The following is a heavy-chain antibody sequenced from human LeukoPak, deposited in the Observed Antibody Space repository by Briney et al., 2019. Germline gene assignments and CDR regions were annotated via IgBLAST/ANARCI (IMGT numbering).Heavy chain of an antibody. V-gene: IGHV1-69*06. J-gene: IGHJ4*02. Sequence: RASVTVSCKASGGTFSSYAISWVRQAPGQGLEGMGGIIPIFGTANYAQKFQGRVTITADKSTSTAYMELSSLRSEDTAVYYCARGGRGSYGDYGYWGQGTLVTVSS. D-gene: IGHD4-17*01. CDR3: ARGGRGSYGDYGY. CDR2: IIPIFGTA. CDR1: GGTFSSYA.